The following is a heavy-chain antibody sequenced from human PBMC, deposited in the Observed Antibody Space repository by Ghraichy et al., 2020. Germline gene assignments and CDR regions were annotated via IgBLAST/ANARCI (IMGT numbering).Heavy chain of an antibody. CDR1: GFTFDEYA. J-gene: IGHJ3*01. CDR2: INWNGGTI. Sequence: GEALNISCAASGFTFDEYAMSCVRQVPVKGLEWVSVINWNGGTIGYADSVKGRFTVSRDNAKNSLYLQLNSLRAEDTALYYCARGRAVAGWGAFDFWGQGTMVTVSS. V-gene: IGHV3-20*04. CDR3: ARGRAVAGWGAFDF. D-gene: IGHD6-19*01.